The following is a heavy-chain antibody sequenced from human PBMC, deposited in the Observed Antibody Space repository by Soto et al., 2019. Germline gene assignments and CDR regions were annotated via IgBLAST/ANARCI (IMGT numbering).Heavy chain of an antibody. Sequence: PGGSLRLSCAASGFTFSSYAMSWVRQAPGKGLKWVSAISGSGGSTYYADSVKGRFTISRDNSKNTLYLQMNGLRAEDTAVYYCAKDYHTTFMYYFDYWGQGTLVTVSS. V-gene: IGHV3-23*01. CDR2: ISGSGGST. CDR3: AKDYHTTFMYYFDY. J-gene: IGHJ4*02. CDR1: GFTFSSYA. D-gene: IGHD1-1*01.